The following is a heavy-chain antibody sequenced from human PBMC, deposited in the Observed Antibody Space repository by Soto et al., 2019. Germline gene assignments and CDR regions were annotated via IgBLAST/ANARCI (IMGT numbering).Heavy chain of an antibody. D-gene: IGHD2-2*01. CDR3: ARLSIVVVPAAMGYDSPTNYYYMDV. Sequence: SETLSLTCTVSGGSISSYYWSWIRQPPGKGLEWIGYIYYSGSTNYNPSLKSRVTISVDTSKNQFSLKLSSVTAADTAVYYCARLSIVVVPAAMGYDSPTNYYYMDVWGKGTTVTVSS. CDR2: IYYSGST. J-gene: IGHJ6*03. V-gene: IGHV4-59*08. CDR1: GGSISSYY.